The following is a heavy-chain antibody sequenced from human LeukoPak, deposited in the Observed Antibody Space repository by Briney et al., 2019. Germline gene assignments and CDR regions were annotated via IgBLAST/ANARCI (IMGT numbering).Heavy chain of an antibody. CDR1: GFTFSTYN. CDR2: ISSSGSSI. Sequence: PGGSLRLSCEASGFTFSTYNMNWVRQAPGKGLEWVSYISSSGSSISYADSVKGRFTISRDNAKNSLYLQMNSLRAEDTAVYYCARWAGAILTDYWGQGTLVTVSS. V-gene: IGHV3-48*04. CDR3: ARWAGAILTDY. D-gene: IGHD1-26*01. J-gene: IGHJ4*02.